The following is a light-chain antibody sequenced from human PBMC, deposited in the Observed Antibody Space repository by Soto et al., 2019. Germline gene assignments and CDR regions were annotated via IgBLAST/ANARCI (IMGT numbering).Light chain of an antibody. CDR1: GSNIGSNS. V-gene: IGLV1-51*01. Sequence: QSVLTQPPSVSAAPGQTVTISCSGSGSNIGSNSVSWYQQVPGTAPKLLLYDNNKRPSGIPDRFFGSKSGTSATLGIAGLQTVDEADYYCGTWESYLSVGVFGGGTKLTVL. CDR3: GTWESYLSVGV. CDR2: DNN. J-gene: IGLJ3*02.